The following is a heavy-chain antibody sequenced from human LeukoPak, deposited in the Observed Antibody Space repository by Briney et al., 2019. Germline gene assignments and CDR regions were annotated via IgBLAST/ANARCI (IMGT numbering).Heavy chain of an antibody. CDR1: GGSFSGYY. Sequence: SETLSLTCAVYGGSFSGYYWSWIRQPPGKGLEWIGEINHSGSTNYNPSLKSRVTISVDTSKNQFSLKLSSVTAADTAVYYCARDWGRVVPAADHNWFDPWGQGTLVTVSS. CDR3: ARDWGRVVPAADHNWFDP. J-gene: IGHJ5*02. D-gene: IGHD2-2*01. V-gene: IGHV4-34*01. CDR2: INHSGST.